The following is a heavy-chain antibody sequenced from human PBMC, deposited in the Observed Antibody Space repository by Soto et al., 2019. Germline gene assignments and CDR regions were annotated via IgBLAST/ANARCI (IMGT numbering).Heavy chain of an antibody. V-gene: IGHV1-69*06. CDR2: IIPVLGTI. CDR3: ARGTLFCGGDCYFDH. J-gene: IGHJ4*02. CDR1: GTTFSSYG. D-gene: IGHD2-21*02. Sequence: QVQLVQSGAELKKPGSSVNVSCKASGTTFSSYGFNWVRQAPGQGLEWMGGIIPVLGTINYAQKFQGRVTITADKSTSTVYMDLGSLRSEDTAVYYCARGTLFCGGDCYFDHWGLGTLVTVSS.